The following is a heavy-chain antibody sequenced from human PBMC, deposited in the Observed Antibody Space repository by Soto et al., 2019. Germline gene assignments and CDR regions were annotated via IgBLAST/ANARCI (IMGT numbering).Heavy chain of an antibody. CDR3: ARDVDADFRTDFDY. V-gene: IGHV4-34*01. CDR2: ITHDGST. J-gene: IGHJ4*02. Sequence: SETLSLTCAVYGGSFSGYYWSWIRQPPGKGLEWIGEITHDGSTNYNPSLKSRVTISVDTSKNQFSLKLSSVTAADTALYYRARDVDADFRTDFDYWGRGTLVTVS. D-gene: IGHD4-17*01. CDR1: GGSFSGYY.